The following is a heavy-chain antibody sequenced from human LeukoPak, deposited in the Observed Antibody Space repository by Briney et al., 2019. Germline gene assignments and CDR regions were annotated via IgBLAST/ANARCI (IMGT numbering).Heavy chain of an antibody. J-gene: IGHJ4*02. V-gene: IGHV3-30*18. D-gene: IGHD6-19*01. CDR2: ISLDGSSK. CDR1: GFSFSNYG. CDR3: AKGPIAVAGKFDY. Sequence: GRSLRLSCAASGFSFSNYGMHWVRQAPGKGLEWLALISLDGSSKYYADSVKGRFTISRDNSNNTLYLQMNSLRAEDTAIYYCAKGPIAVAGKFDYWGQGTLVTVSS.